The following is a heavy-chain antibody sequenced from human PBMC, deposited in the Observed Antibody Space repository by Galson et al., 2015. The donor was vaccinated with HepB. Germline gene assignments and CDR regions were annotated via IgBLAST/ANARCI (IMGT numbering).Heavy chain of an antibody. J-gene: IGHJ6*02. CDR2: VNPSGGST. V-gene: IGHV1-46*04. D-gene: IGHD6-6*01. Sequence: SVKVSCKASGYTFTSYYMHWVRQAPGQGLEWMGIVNPSGGSTSYAEKLQGRVTMTRDTSTTTVSMELSSLRSEDTAVYYCARGRSSSTAVYSYYGMDVWGQGTTVTVSS. CDR3: ARGRSSSTAVYSYYGMDV. CDR1: GYTFTSYY.